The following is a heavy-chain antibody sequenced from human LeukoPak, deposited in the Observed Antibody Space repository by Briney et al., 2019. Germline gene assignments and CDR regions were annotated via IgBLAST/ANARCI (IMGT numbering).Heavy chain of an antibody. CDR1: GGSISSSNW. V-gene: IGHV4-4*02. J-gene: IGHJ4*02. Sequence: SETLSLTCAVSGGSISSSNWWSWVRQPPGKGLEWIGEIYHSGSTNYNPSLKSRVTISVDKSKNQFSLKLSSVTAADTAVYYCARAFYDYDSSGYIDYWGQGTLVTVSS. CDR2: IYHSGST. CDR3: ARAFYDYDSSGYIDY. D-gene: IGHD3-22*01.